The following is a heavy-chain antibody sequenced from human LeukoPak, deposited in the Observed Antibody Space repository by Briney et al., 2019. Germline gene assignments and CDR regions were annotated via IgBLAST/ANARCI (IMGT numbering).Heavy chain of an antibody. Sequence: PSETLSLTCAVYGGSFSGYYWSWIRQPPGKGLEWIGEINHSGSTNYNPSLKSRVTISVDTSKSQFSLKLSSVTAADTAVYYCARARYVNSFYAFDIWGQGTLVTVSS. CDR3: ARARYVNSFYAFDI. CDR1: GGSFSGYY. V-gene: IGHV4-34*01. D-gene: IGHD6-13*01. CDR2: INHSGST. J-gene: IGHJ3*02.